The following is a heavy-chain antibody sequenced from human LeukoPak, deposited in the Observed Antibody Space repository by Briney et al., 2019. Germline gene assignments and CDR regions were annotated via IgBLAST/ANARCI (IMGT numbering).Heavy chain of an antibody. J-gene: IGHJ4*02. Sequence: PSQTLSLTCAVYGGSFSDYFWSWIRQPPGKGLEWIGEIYHSGSTNYNPSLKSRVTISVDKSKNQFSLKLSSVTAADTAVYYCARVSSGATTVDYWGQGTLVTVSS. V-gene: IGHV4-34*01. CDR2: IYHSGST. CDR1: GGSFSDYF. D-gene: IGHD1-26*01. CDR3: ARVSSGATTVDY.